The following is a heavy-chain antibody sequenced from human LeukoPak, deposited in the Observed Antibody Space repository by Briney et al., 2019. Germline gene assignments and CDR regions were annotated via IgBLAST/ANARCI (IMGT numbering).Heavy chain of an antibody. J-gene: IGHJ4*02. CDR2: MNPNTGDI. V-gene: IGHV1-8*01. CDR1: GYTFTGYD. CDR3: TRGSLSGSSRDY. Sequence: ASVKVSCKASGYTFTGYDINWVRQATGQGLEWMGWMNPNTGDIGHAQKFQGRVTMTRNTSIDTAYMELSGLRSEDTAVYYCTRGSLSGSSRDYWGQGTLVTVS. D-gene: IGHD1-26*01.